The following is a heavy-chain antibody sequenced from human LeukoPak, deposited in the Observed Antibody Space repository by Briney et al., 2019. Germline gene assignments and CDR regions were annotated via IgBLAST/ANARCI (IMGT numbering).Heavy chain of an antibody. V-gene: IGHV3-7*01. CDR3: ARDFRFLDDY. D-gene: IGHD3/OR15-3a*01. CDR1: GFTFSSYW. Sequence: GGALRLSCAASGFTFSSYWWTWVRQAPGKGLEGVANIKQDGSEKYYVDSVKGRFTISRDNAKNSLYLEMNSLRAEDTAVYYCARDFRFLDDYWGQGTLVTVSS. J-gene: IGHJ4*02. CDR2: IKQDGSEK.